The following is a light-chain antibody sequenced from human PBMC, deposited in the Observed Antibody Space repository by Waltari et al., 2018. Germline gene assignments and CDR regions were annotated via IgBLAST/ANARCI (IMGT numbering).Light chain of an antibody. V-gene: IGLV4-69*01. J-gene: IGLJ3*02. CDR1: SGHSSNI. CDR2: VNSDGSH. CDR3: ETGGHGTWV. Sequence: QLVLTQSPSVSASLGASVKLTCTLSSGHSSNILARLQQQPEKGPRFLKKVNSDGSHTKGDDIPDRFSGSSSGAERYLTISGLQSEDEAEYYCETGGHGTWVIGGGTKVTVL.